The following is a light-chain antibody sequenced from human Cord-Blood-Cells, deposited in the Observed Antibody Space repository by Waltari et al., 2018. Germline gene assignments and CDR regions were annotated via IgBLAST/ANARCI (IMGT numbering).Light chain of an antibody. CDR3: QQRSHWT. J-gene: IGKJ1*01. CDR2: AAS. Sequence: IVLTQSPATLPLSPGERDTPACRDSQRVSSYLAWYQQKPGQAPRLLIYAASNRATGIPARFSGSGSGTDFTRTISSLEPEDFAVYDCQQRSHWTFGQGTKVEIK. CDR1: QRVSSY. V-gene: IGKV3-11*01.